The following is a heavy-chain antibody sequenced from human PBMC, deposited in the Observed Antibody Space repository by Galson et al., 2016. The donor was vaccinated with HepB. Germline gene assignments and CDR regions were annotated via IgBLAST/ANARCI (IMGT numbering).Heavy chain of an antibody. J-gene: IGHJ4*02. V-gene: IGHV3-30-3*01. CDR1: GIIFSRYE. CDR2: ISHDGSNK. D-gene: IGHD3-22*01. Sequence: SLRLSCAASGIIFSRYEMHWVRQAPGKGLEWVAVISHDGSNKYYADSVGGRFTISRDNSKNTLYLQMNNLRAEDTAVYYCAREVSGGYYEVFDYWGQGALVTVSS. CDR3: AREVSGGYYEVFDY.